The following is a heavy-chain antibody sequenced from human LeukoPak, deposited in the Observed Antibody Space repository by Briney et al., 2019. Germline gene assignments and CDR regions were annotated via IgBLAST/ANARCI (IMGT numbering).Heavy chain of an antibody. D-gene: IGHD3/OR15-3a*01. J-gene: IGHJ1*01. CDR2: ISSSSDYK. CDR1: GFSFSDYY. CDR3: ARQGLYDSSDFWTFQH. V-gene: IGHV3-11*06. Sequence: GGSLRLSCAASGFSFSDYYMSWIRQTPEEGLEWLSYISSSSDYKNYADSLKGRFTISRDNAKNSVYLQMNSLRAEDTAVYYCARQGLYDSSDFWTFQHWGQGTLVPVSS.